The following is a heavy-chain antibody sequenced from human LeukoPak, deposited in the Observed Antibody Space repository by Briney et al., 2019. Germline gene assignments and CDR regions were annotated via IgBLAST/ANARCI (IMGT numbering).Heavy chain of an antibody. J-gene: IGHJ4*02. CDR3: AKDGLRQWLVGYFDY. CDR2: ISGSGGST. D-gene: IGHD6-19*01. CDR1: GFTFSSYA. Sequence: GGSLRLSCAASGFTFSSYAMSWVRQAPGKGLEWVSAISGSGGSTYYADSVKGRFTISRDNSKNTLYLQMNSLRAEDTAVYYCAKDGLRQWLVGYFDYWGQGTLVTVSS. V-gene: IGHV3-23*01.